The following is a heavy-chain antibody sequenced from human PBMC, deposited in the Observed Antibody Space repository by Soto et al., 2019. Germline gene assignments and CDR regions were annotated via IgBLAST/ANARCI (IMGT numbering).Heavy chain of an antibody. CDR3: ARAYSTSSIYYYYGMDV. J-gene: IGHJ6*02. D-gene: IGHD6-6*01. CDR1: GEPLSGYY. Sequence: KXSETLSLTCAVHGEPLSGYYWSWIRQSPGKGLEWIGEINHSGSTNYNPSLKSRVTVSVDTSKNHFSLKLSSVTAADTAVYYCARAYSTSSIYYYYGMDVWGQGTTVTVSS. CDR2: INHSGST. V-gene: IGHV4-34*01.